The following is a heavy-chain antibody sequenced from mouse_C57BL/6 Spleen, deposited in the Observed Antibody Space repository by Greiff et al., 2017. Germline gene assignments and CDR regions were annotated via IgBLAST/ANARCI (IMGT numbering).Heavy chain of an antibody. Sequence: EVKLMESGGDLVKPGGSLKLSCAASGFTFSSYGMSWVRQTPDKRLEWVATISSGGSYTYYPDSVKGRFTISRDNAKNTLYLQMSSLKSEDTAMYYCARQDDGYFRDYWGQGTTLTVSS. CDR1: GFTFSSYG. V-gene: IGHV5-6*01. D-gene: IGHD2-3*01. J-gene: IGHJ2*01. CDR2: ISSGGSYT. CDR3: ARQDDGYFRDY.